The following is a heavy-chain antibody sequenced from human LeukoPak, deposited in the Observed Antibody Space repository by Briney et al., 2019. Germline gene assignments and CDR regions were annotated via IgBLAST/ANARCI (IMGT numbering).Heavy chain of an antibody. CDR2: ISSSSSYI. Sequence: GGSLRLSCGASGFTFNTYSMSWVRQAPGKGLEWVSSISSSSSYIYYADSLKGRFTISRDNAKNSLYLQMNSLRAEDTAVYYCARDNRALGTALDYWGQGTLVTVSS. J-gene: IGHJ4*02. CDR1: GFTFNTYS. D-gene: IGHD1-14*01. V-gene: IGHV3-21*01. CDR3: ARDNRALGTALDY.